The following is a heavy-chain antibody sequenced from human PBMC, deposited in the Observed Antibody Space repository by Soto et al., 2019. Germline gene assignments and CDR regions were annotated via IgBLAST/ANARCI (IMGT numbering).Heavy chain of an antibody. J-gene: IGHJ6*02. CDR3: ARDANPRDGSGSYFGYYYSGMDV. CDR2: INPNSGGT. CDR1: GYTFTGYY. Sequence: QVQLVQSGAEVKKPGASVKVSCKASGYTFTGYYMHWVRQAPGQGLEWMGWINPNSGGTNYAQKFQGWVTMTRATSISTAYMELSRLRSDDTAEYYCARDANPRDGSGSYFGYYYSGMDVWGQGTTVTVSS. D-gene: IGHD3-10*01. V-gene: IGHV1-2*04.